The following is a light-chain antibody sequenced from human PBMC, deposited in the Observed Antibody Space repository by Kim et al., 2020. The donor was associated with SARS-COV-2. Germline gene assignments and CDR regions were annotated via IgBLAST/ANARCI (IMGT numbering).Light chain of an antibody. CDR3: CSYAGSSTFV. V-gene: IGLV2-23*02. CDR1: SSDVGSYNL. Sequence: QSALTQPASVSGSPGQSITISCTGTSSDVGSYNLVSWYQQHPAKAPRLLIYEITRRPSGVSNRFSASKSGNTASLTISGLQAEDEADYYCCSYAGSSTFVLGTGTKVTVL. J-gene: IGLJ1*01. CDR2: EIT.